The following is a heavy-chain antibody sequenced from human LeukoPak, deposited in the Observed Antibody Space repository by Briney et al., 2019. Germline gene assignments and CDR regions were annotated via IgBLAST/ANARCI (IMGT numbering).Heavy chain of an antibody. V-gene: IGHV3-20*04. D-gene: IGHD6-13*01. Sequence: GRSLRLSCAASGFTFDDYGMSWVRQAPGKGLEWVSGINWNGGSTGYADSVKGRFTISRDNAKNSLYLQMNSLRAEDTALYYCARDATYSSSWYGDYWGQGTLVTVSS. CDR1: GFTFDDYG. CDR3: ARDATYSSSWYGDY. J-gene: IGHJ4*02. CDR2: INWNGGST.